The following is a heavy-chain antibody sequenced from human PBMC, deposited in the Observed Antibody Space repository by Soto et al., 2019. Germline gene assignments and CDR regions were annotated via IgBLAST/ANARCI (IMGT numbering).Heavy chain of an antibody. CDR2: ISYDGSNK. Sequence: PGGSLRLSCAASGFTFSSYAMHWVRQAPGKGLEWVAVISYDGSNKYYADSVEGRFTISRDNSKNTLYLQMNSLRAEDTAVYYCARNSNYYDSSGYVCMDVWGQGTTVTVSS. CDR3: ARNSNYYDSSGYVCMDV. J-gene: IGHJ6*02. V-gene: IGHV3-30-3*01. D-gene: IGHD3-22*01. CDR1: GFTFSSYA.